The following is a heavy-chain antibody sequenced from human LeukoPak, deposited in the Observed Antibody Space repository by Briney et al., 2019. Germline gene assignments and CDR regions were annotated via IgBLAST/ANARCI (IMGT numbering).Heavy chain of an antibody. CDR2: IYPGDSDT. Sequence: GESLKISCKGSGYSFTSYWIGWVRQMPGKGLEWMGIIYPGDSDTRYSPSFQGQVTISADKSISTAYLQWSSLKASDTAMYYCARHIEGYCSGGSCYAYYFAYWGQGTLVTVSS. J-gene: IGHJ4*02. CDR1: GYSFTSYW. D-gene: IGHD2-15*01. CDR3: ARHIEGYCSGGSCYAYYFAY. V-gene: IGHV5-51*01.